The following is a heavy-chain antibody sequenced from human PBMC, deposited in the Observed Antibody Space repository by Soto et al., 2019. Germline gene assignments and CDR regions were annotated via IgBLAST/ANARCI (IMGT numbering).Heavy chain of an antibody. V-gene: IGHV3-48*01. Sequence: PGGSLRLSCTASGFTLSNYAMSWVRQAPGKGPEWVSYISSSSTTIYYADSVKGRFSISRDNAKNSLYLQMNSLRAEDTAVYYCARRETGDLRDYYYAMDVWGQGTTVTVSS. J-gene: IGHJ6*02. CDR3: ARRETGDLRDYYYAMDV. CDR2: ISSSSTTI. CDR1: GFTLSNYA. D-gene: IGHD4-17*01.